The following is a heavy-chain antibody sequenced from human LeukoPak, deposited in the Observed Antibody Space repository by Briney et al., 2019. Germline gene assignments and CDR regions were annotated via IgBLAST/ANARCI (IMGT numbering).Heavy chain of an antibody. CDR1: GSTFSTHG. D-gene: IGHD5-24*01. V-gene: IGHV3-30*02. CDR3: AKDRGMATIKDY. CDR2: IGYDGSDK. J-gene: IGHJ4*02. Sequence: PGGPLRLSCAASGSTFSTHGMHWVRQAPGKGPEWVTFIGYDGSDKYYSDSVKGRLTISRDNSKNTLYLQMNSLRAEDTAVYYCAKDRGMATIKDYWGQGTLVTVSS.